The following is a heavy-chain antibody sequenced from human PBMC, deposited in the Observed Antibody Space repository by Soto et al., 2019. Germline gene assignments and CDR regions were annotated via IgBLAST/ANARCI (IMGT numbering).Heavy chain of an antibody. CDR2: INHSGNT. CDR3: ASVTFGGVVLAH. Sequence: SETLSLTCAVYGGSFSGYYWSWIRQPPGKGLEWIGEINHSGNTNYNPSLKRRVTISIDTSKKQISLNLTSVTDADTAVYYCASVTFGGVVLAHWGQGTLVTVSS. J-gene: IGHJ4*02. V-gene: IGHV4-34*01. D-gene: IGHD3-16*01. CDR1: GGSFSGYY.